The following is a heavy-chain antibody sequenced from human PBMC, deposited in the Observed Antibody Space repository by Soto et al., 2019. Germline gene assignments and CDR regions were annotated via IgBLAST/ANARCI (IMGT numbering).Heavy chain of an antibody. CDR3: ARVIYGGWSTIKDYYYYAMDV. J-gene: IGHJ6*02. Sequence: EVQLVESGGGLVQPGGSLRLSCAASGFTFSSYDMNWVRQAPGKGLEWVSYISGGSSRIFYADSVKGRFTISRDNAKNSLYLQMNSVRHEDTGVYYCARVIYGGWSTIKDYYYYAMDVWGQGTTVTVSS. CDR1: GFTFSSYD. D-gene: IGHD5-12*01. CDR2: ISGGSSRI. V-gene: IGHV3-48*02.